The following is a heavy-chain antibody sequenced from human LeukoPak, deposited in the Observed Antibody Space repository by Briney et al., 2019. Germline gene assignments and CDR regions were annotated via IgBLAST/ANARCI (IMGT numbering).Heavy chain of an antibody. CDR3: ARGKTTVVTPTRRRGLNWFDP. D-gene: IGHD4-23*01. CDR1: GGSFSGYY. Sequence: SEPLSLTCAVYGGSFSGYYWSWIRQPPGKGLEWIGEINHSGSTNYNPSLKSRVTISVDTSKNQFSLKLSSVTAADTAVYYCARGKTTVVTPTRRRGLNWFDPWGQGTLVTVSS. J-gene: IGHJ5*02. V-gene: IGHV4-34*01. CDR2: INHSGST.